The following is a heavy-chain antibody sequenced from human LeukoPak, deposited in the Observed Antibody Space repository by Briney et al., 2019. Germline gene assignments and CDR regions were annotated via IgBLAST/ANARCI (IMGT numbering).Heavy chain of an antibody. CDR2: ISYDGSNK. Sequence: PGGSLRLSCAASGFTFSSYAMHWVRQAPGKGLEWAAVISYDGSNKYYADSVKGRFTISRDNSKNTLYLQMNSLRAEDTAVYYCARGNAHAFDIWGQGTMVTVSS. CDR1: GFTFSSYA. D-gene: IGHD1-1*01. V-gene: IGHV3-30-3*01. J-gene: IGHJ3*02. CDR3: ARGNAHAFDI.